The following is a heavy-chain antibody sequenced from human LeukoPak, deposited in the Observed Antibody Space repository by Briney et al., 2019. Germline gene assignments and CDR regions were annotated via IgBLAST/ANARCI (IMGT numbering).Heavy chain of an antibody. CDR1: GGSISSYY. J-gene: IGHJ4*02. CDR3: AKSRAYYYGSGSSGFDY. D-gene: IGHD3-10*01. Sequence: SETLSLTCTVSGGSISSYYWSWIRQPAGKGLEWIGRIYTSGSTNYNPSLKSRVTMSVDTSKNQFSLKLSSVTAADTAVYYCAKSRAYYYGSGSSGFDYWGQGTLVTVSS. V-gene: IGHV4-4*07. CDR2: IYTSGST.